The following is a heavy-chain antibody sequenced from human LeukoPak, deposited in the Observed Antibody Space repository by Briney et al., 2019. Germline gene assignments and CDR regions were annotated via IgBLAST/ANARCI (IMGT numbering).Heavy chain of an antibody. D-gene: IGHD6-13*01. CDR3: AKSGIAAAGQRGYFDY. J-gene: IGHJ4*02. CDR1: GFTFSSFG. CDR2: MSNDGSNK. V-gene: IGHV3-30*18. Sequence: PGGSLRLSCAASGFTFSSFGIHWVRQAPGKGLEWVAVMSNDGSNKYYADSVKGRFTISRDNSKNTVYLQMSSLRGEDTAMYYCAKSGIAAAGQRGYFDYWGQGTLVTVSS.